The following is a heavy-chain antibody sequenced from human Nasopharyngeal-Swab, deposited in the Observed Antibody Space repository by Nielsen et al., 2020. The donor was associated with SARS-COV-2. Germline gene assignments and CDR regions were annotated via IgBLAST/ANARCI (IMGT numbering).Heavy chain of an antibody. D-gene: IGHD3-16*01. CDR1: GFTFSSYA. J-gene: IGHJ4*02. V-gene: IGHV3-23*01. CDR2: ISGSGGST. CDR3: AKLRLRLGVGY. Sequence: GESLKISCAASGFTFSSYAVSWVRQAPGKGLEWVSAISGSGGSTYYADSVKGRFTISRDNSKNTLYLQMNSLRAEDTAVYYCAKLRLRLGVGYWGQGTLVTVSS.